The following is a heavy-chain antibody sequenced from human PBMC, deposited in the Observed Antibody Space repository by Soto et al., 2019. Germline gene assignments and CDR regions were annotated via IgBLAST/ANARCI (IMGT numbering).Heavy chain of an antibody. CDR3: VRRIAVAGLFDS. V-gene: IGHV4-59*08. D-gene: IGHD6-19*01. Sequence: SETLSLTCTVSGGSISSYYWSWIRQPPGKGLEWIGYIYYSGSTNYNPSLKGRVTVSLDTSKNQFSLTLSSVTAADTAVYYCVRRIAVAGLFDSWGQGTLVTVSS. CDR1: GGSISSYY. J-gene: IGHJ4*02. CDR2: IYYSGST.